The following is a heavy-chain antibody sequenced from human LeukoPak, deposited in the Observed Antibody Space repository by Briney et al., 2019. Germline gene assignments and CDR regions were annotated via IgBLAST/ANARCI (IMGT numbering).Heavy chain of an antibody. D-gene: IGHD1-20*01. V-gene: IGHV3-30*18. J-gene: IGHJ4*02. CDR1: GFTFSSYG. CDR2: ISYDGSNK. Sequence: PGGSLRLSCAASGFTFSSYGMHWVRQAPGKGLEWVAVISYDGSNKYYADSVKGRFTISRDNSKNTLYLQMNSLRAEDTAVYYCAKDGVNWNSFDYWGQGTPVTVSS. CDR3: AKDGVNWNSFDY.